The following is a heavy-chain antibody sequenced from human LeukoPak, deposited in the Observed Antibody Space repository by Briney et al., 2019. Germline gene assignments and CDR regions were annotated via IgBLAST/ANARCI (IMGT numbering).Heavy chain of an antibody. J-gene: IGHJ6*03. CDR3: ARSRRDSWYPIDYYYYMDV. Sequence: SETLSLTCTVSGGSISSHYWSWIRQPPGKGLEWIGYIYYSRSTNYNPSLKSRVTISVDTSKNQFSLKPSSVTAADTAVYYCARSRRDSWYPIDYYYYMDVWGQGTMVTVSS. V-gene: IGHV4-59*11. CDR1: GGSISSHY. D-gene: IGHD6-13*01. CDR2: IYYSRST.